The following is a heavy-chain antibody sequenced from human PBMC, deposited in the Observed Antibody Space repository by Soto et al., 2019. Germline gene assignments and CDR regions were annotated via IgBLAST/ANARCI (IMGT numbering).Heavy chain of an antibody. CDR3: AAIDLTRYYRGGHT. V-gene: IGHV3-30*03. Sequence: QVHLVESGGGVVQPGGSLRLSCEGSGFLFGSYGMHWVRQAPGKGLEWVSFISYDGREEYSVDSVKGRFTVSRDNSKNTMFLHMNDLRGEDTGVYYCAAIDLTRYYRGGHTWGQGTLVVVSS. D-gene: IGHD3-9*01. CDR1: GFLFGSYG. J-gene: IGHJ5*02. CDR2: ISYDGREE.